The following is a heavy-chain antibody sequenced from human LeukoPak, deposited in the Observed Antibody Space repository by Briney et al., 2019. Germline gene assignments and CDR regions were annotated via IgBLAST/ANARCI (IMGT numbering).Heavy chain of an antibody. Sequence: GGSLRLSCAASGFTVDSNYLSWVRQAPGKGLEWVSTIYTGGNTYYAASVKGRFTISRDFSKNTVFLHMNSLRAEDTAMYYCARGDDSGYFGFFDFWGQGALVTVSS. J-gene: IGHJ4*02. V-gene: IGHV3-53*01. CDR1: GFTVDSNY. CDR3: ARGDDSGYFGFFDF. CDR2: IYTGGNT. D-gene: IGHD3-22*01.